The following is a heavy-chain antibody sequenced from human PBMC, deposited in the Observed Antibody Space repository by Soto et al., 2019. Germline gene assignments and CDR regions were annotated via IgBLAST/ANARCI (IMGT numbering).Heavy chain of an antibody. CDR2: IYYSGST. V-gene: IGHV4-59*01. CDR1: GGSISSYY. CDR3: ARVGDIVVVPAGGGMDV. D-gene: IGHD2-2*01. Sequence: PSETLSLTCTVSGGSISSYYWSWIRQPPGKGLEWIGYIYYSGSTNYNPSLKSRVTISVDTSKNQFSLKLSSVTAADTAVYYCARVGDIVVVPAGGGMDVWGQGTTVT. J-gene: IGHJ6*02.